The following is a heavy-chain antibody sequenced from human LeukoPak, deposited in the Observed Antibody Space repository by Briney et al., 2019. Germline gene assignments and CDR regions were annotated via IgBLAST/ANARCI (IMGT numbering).Heavy chain of an antibody. CDR1: GGSFSGYY. J-gene: IGHJ4*02. D-gene: IGHD2-2*01. Sequence: SETLSLTCAVYGGSFSGYYWSWLRQPPGKGLEGIGEINHSGSTNYNPSLKSRVTISVDTSKNQFSLKLTSVTAADTAIYYCARGQCTSTSCDPGHFDLWGQGTQVTVYS. V-gene: IGHV4-34*01. CDR3: ARGQCTSTSCDPGHFDL. CDR2: INHSGST.